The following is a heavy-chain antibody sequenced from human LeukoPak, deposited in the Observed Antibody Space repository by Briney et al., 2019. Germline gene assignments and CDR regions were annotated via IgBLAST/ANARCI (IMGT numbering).Heavy chain of an antibody. D-gene: IGHD6-13*01. CDR2: ISGSGGST. Sequence: GGSLRLSCAASGFTFSSYAMSWVRQAPGKGLEWVSAISGSGGSTYYADTVKGRFTISRDNSKNTLYLQMNSLRAEDTAVYYCATKRYSKDGYYFDYWGQGTLVTVSS. J-gene: IGHJ4*02. CDR1: GFTFSSYA. V-gene: IGHV3-23*01. CDR3: ATKRYSKDGYYFDY.